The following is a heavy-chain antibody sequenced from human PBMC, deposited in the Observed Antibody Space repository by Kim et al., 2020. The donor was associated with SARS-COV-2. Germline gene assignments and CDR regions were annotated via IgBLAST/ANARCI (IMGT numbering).Heavy chain of an antibody. CDR1: GGSISSGDYY. CDR3: ARGGVTALPDAFDI. CDR2: IYYSGST. D-gene: IGHD2-21*02. J-gene: IGHJ3*02. V-gene: IGHV4-30-4*01. Sequence: SETLSLTCTVSGGSISSGDYYWSWIRQPPGKGLEWIGYIYYSGSTYYNPSLKSRVTISVDTSKNQFSLKLSSVTAADTAVYYCARGGVTALPDAFDIWGQGTMVTVSS.